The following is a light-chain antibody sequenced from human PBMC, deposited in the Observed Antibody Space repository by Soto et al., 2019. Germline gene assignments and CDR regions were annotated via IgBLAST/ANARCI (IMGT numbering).Light chain of an antibody. V-gene: IGKV1-5*03. CDR1: QYMSDW. CDR2: KAS. CDR3: QQYSSYPWT. Sequence: DIQMTQSPSTLSASIGDRVTITCRASQYMSDWLAWYQQKPGKVPKLLISKASYLESGLPLRFSGSGSGRELPLTISSLQPDDFATYYCQQYSSYPWTFGQGTKVEVK. J-gene: IGKJ1*01.